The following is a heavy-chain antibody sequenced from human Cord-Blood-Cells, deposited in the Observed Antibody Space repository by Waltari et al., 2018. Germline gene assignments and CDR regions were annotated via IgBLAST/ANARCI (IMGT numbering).Heavy chain of an antibody. CDR1: GYTFTGYY. J-gene: IGHJ3*02. CDR3: ARSFRNSSSSAFDI. V-gene: IGHV1-2*04. CDR2: INPNSGGT. Sequence: QVQLVQSGAEVKKPGASVKVSCKASGYTFTGYYLHWVRPAPGQGLEWMGWINPNSGGTNYAQKFQGWVTMTRDTSISTAYMELSRLRSDDTAVYYCARSFRNSSSSAFDIWGQGTMVTVSS. D-gene: IGHD6-6*01.